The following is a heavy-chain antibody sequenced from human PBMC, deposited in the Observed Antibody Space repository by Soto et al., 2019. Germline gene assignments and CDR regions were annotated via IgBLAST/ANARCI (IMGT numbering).Heavy chain of an antibody. CDR3: AREDDGGDRDYYGLDV. J-gene: IGHJ6*02. CDR2: IHYSGSI. CDR1: GGSISSDHYH. Sequence: QVQLQESGPGLVRPSQTLSLTCTVSGGSISSDHYHWTWIRQPPGKGLEWIGYIHYSGSIYYNPSLQSRVTRSVDTSKNLFSLKLSSVTAADTAVYFCAREDDGGDRDYYGLDVWGQGTTVTVSS. V-gene: IGHV4-30-4*01. D-gene: IGHD2-21*02.